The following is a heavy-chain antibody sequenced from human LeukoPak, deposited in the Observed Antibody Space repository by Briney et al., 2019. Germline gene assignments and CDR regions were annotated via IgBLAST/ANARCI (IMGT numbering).Heavy chain of an antibody. D-gene: IGHD2-15*01. CDR1: GGSFSGYY. CDR3: ARDDCSGGSCYPDY. CDR2: IYHSGST. J-gene: IGHJ4*02. V-gene: IGHV4-34*01. Sequence: SETLSLTCAVYGGSFSGYYWSWIRQPPGKGLEWIGYIYHSGSTYYNPSLKSRVTISVDRSKNQFSLKLSSVTAADTAVYYCARDDCSGGSCYPDYWGQGTLVTVSS.